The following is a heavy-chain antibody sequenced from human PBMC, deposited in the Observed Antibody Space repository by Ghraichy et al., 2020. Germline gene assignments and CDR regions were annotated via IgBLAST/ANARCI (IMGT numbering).Heavy chain of an antibody. CDR1: GFTFSNYW. Sequence: GGSLRLSCAASGFTFSNYWMHWVRQAPGKGLVWVSRINPDGSGTNYADSVKGRFTISRDNAKNTLYLQMNSLRAEDTAVYYCARGSLSWRNAKDYWGQGTLVTVSS. CDR2: INPDGSGT. J-gene: IGHJ4*02. D-gene: IGHD1-1*01. CDR3: ARGSLSWRNAKDY. V-gene: IGHV3-74*01.